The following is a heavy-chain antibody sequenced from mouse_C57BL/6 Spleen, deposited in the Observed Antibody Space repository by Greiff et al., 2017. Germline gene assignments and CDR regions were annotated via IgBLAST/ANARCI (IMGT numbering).Heavy chain of an antibody. V-gene: IGHV7-3*01. J-gene: IGHJ4*01. CDR2: IRNKANGYTT. D-gene: IGHD2-14*01. Sequence: EVQLMESGGGLVQPGGSLSLSCAASGFTFTDYYMSWVRQPPGKALEWLGFIRNKANGYTTEYSASVKGRFTISRDNSQSILYLQMNALRAEDSATYYCARYEVRGAMDYWGQGTSVTAAS. CDR3: ARYEVRGAMDY. CDR1: GFTFTDYY.